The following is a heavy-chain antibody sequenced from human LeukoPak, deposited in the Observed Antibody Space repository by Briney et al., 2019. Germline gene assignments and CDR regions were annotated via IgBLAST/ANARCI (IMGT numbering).Heavy chain of an antibody. CDR2: IRSDGSNK. Sequence: GGSLRLSCAASGFTSSTYGIHWVRQAPGKGLEWVAFIRSDGSNKYYADSVKGRFTISRDNSQNTLYLQMNSLRAEDTSVYYCAKAPVVPHMCQAYWGQGTLVTVSS. CDR3: AKAPVVPHMCQAY. CDR1: GFTSSTYG. J-gene: IGHJ4*02. D-gene: IGHD3-22*01. V-gene: IGHV3-30*02.